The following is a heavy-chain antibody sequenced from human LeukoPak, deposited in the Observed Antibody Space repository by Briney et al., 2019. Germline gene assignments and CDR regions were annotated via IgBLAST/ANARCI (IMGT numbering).Heavy chain of an antibody. D-gene: IGHD6-19*01. Sequence: GGSLRLSCVASGFIVNSYGMHWVRQAPGKGLEWVAVLSSDGSNKYYADSVKGRFTISRDNSKNALYLQMNSLRAEGTAVYYCAKLDSSGWSRPFDYWGQGTLVTVSS. CDR3: AKLDSSGWSRPFDY. J-gene: IGHJ4*02. CDR1: GFIVNSYG. CDR2: LSSDGSNK. V-gene: IGHV3-30*18.